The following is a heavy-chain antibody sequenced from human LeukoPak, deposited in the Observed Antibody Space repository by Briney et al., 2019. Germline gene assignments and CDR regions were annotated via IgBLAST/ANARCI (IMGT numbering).Heavy chain of an antibody. D-gene: IGHD6-19*01. CDR3: ARYNSGWYY. V-gene: IGHV3-7*04. Sequence: GGSLRLSCAASGFTFSSFWMSWVRQAPGKGLEWVANINQDGSETYYVDSVKGRFTISRDNAKNSLYLQMNSLSAEDTAVYYCARYNSGWYYWGQGTLVTVSS. J-gene: IGHJ4*02. CDR2: INQDGSET. CDR1: GFTFSSFW.